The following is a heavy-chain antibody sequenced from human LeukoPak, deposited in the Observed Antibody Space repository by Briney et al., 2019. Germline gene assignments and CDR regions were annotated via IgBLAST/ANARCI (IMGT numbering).Heavy chain of an antibody. CDR2: INHSGST. Sequence: SETLSLTCAVYGGSFSGYYWSWIRQPPGKGLEWIGEINHSGSTNYNPSLKSRVTISVDTSKNQFSLKLSSVTAADTAVYYCARRGSGSYYSLYNWFDPWGQGTLVTVSS. CDR3: ARRGSGSYYSLYNWFDP. J-gene: IGHJ5*02. CDR1: GGSFSGYY. D-gene: IGHD3-10*01. V-gene: IGHV4-34*01.